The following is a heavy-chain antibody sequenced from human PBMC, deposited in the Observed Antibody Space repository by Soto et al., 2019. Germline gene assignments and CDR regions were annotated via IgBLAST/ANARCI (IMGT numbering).Heavy chain of an antibody. D-gene: IGHD6-19*01. Sequence: QVQLQQWGAGLLKPSETLSLICAVYGGSFSGYYWSWIRQPPGKGLEWIGEINHSGSTNYNPSLKSRVTISVDTSKNQFSLKLSSVTAADTAVYYCARGMYSSGWYVVGAFDIWGQGTMVTVSS. CDR1: GGSFSGYY. CDR3: ARGMYSSGWYVVGAFDI. V-gene: IGHV4-34*01. J-gene: IGHJ3*02. CDR2: INHSGST.